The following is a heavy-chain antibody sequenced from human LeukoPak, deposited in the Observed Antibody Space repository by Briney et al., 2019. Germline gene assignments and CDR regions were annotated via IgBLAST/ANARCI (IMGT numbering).Heavy chain of an antibody. Sequence: PGGSLRLSCAASGFTFSSYDMHWVRQATGKGLEWVSAIGTAGDTYCPGSVKGRFTISRENAKNSLYLQMNSLRAGDTAVCYCARDRGTFLGMDVWGQGTTVTVSS. V-gene: IGHV3-13*01. CDR3: ARDRGTFLGMDV. CDR2: IGTAGDT. CDR1: GFTFSSYD. J-gene: IGHJ6*02. D-gene: IGHD2/OR15-2a*01.